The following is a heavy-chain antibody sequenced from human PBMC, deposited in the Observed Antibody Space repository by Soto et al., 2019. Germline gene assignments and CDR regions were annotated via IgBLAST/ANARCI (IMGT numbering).Heavy chain of an antibody. CDR2: IYYSGST. J-gene: IGHJ4*02. CDR1: GGSISSYY. CDR3: ARASKTTPFRN. Sequence: QVQLQESGPGLVKPSETLSLTCTVSGGSISSYYWSWIRQPPGKGLEWIGYIYYSGSTNYNPSLKSXXTXSXXTSKNPFSLKLSSVTAADTAVYYCARASKTTPFRNWGQGTLVTVSS. V-gene: IGHV4-59*01.